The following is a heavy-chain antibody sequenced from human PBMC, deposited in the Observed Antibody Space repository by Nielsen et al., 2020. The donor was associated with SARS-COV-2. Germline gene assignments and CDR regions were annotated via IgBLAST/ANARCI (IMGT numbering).Heavy chain of an antibody. CDR1: GFTFRNYA. Sequence: GESLKISCAASGFTFRNYAMSWVCQAPGKGLEWVSTISGSGGDTYYADSVKGRFTISRDNSKDTLYLQMNGLRAVDTAVYYCAKDLVAVPAAGQWDWFDPWGQGALVNVSS. CDR2: ISGSGGDT. V-gene: IGHV3-23*01. J-gene: IGHJ5*02. D-gene: IGHD5-12*01. CDR3: AKDLVAVPAAGQWDWFDP.